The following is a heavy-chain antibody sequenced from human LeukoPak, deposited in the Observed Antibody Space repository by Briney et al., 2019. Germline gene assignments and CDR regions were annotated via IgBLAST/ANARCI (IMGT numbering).Heavy chain of an antibody. J-gene: IGHJ4*02. CDR3: ARDPIAAPGTLNY. D-gene: IGHD6-13*01. V-gene: IGHV1-2*02. CDR2: INPNSGGT. Sequence: ASVKVSCKASGYTFTGYYMHWVRQAPGQGLEWMGWINPNSGGTNYAQKFQGRVTMTRDTSISTAYMELSRLRSDDTAVYSCARDPIAAPGTLNYWGQGTLVTVS. CDR1: GYTFTGYY.